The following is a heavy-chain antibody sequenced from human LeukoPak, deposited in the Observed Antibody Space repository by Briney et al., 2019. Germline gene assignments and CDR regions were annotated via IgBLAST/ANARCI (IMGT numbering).Heavy chain of an antibody. V-gene: IGHV4-34*01. J-gene: IGHJ5*02. CDR1: GGSFSGYY. CDR3: ARVAPPQYYYGSGSYPRTNWFDP. D-gene: IGHD3-10*01. Sequence: SETLSLTCAVYGGSFSGYYRSWIRQPPGKGLEWIGEINHSGSTNYNPSLKSRVTISVDTSKNQFSLKLSSVTAADTAVYYCARVAPPQYYYGSGSYPRTNWFDPWGQGTLVTVSS. CDR2: INHSGST.